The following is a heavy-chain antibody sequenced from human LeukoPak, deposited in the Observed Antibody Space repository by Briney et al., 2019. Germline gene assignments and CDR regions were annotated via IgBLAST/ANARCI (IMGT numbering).Heavy chain of an antibody. D-gene: IGHD7-27*01. CDR2: MNPNSGTV. CDR1: GYSFTNYD. Sequence: ASVKVSCKASGYSFTNYDINWVRQATGHGLEWTGWMNPNSGTVGYARKFQGRVTMTRNASISAAYMELSSLTSEDAAVYYRTRGASDYWGENYFDYWGQGSLVTVSS. CDR3: TRGASDYWGENYFDY. J-gene: IGHJ4*02. V-gene: IGHV1-8*01.